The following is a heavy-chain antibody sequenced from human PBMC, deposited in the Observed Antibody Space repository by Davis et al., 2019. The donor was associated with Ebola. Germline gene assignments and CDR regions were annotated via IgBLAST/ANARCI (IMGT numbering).Heavy chain of an antibody. CDR2: TSYDETNI. D-gene: IGHD3-22*01. Sequence: PGGSLRLSCAASGFIFRDYGMHWVRQAPGKGLEWVAMTSYDETNIHYADSVRGRFTISRDNAKNTLYLQMNSLRAEDTAVYYCVRSKYYDASGTYFDSWGQGTLVTVSS. V-gene: IGHV3-30*03. CDR1: GFIFRDYG. J-gene: IGHJ4*02. CDR3: VRSKYYDASGTYFDS.